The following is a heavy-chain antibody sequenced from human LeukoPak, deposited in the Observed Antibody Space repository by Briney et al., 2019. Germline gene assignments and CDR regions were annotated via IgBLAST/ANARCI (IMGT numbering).Heavy chain of an antibody. CDR2: IPFSGRDE. V-gene: IGHV3-30*02. J-gene: IGHJ4*02. D-gene: IGHD1-26*01. Sequence: PGGSLRLSCATFGFSFESYGLHWVRQAPGKGLEWVTFIPFSGRDENYADSVRGRFTISRDNSKNTVYLQMNSLRPDDTGIYYCVKACGLGGSRDYWGQGTLVTVSS. CDR3: VKACGLGGSRDY. CDR1: GFSFESYG.